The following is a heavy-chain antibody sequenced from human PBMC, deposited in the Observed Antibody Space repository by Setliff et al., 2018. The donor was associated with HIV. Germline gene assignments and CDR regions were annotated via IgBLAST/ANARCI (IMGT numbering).Heavy chain of an antibody. Sequence: PSETLSLTCTVSGDSIGDYYWNWIRQPAGKGLEWIGRIYTSGTTNYNPSLKRRVTMSVDTSKNQFALKLSSVTAADTAVYYCARDNPHFGVASSYYYGMDVWGQGTTVTVSS. CDR1: GDSIGDYY. V-gene: IGHV4-4*07. J-gene: IGHJ6*02. CDR2: IYTSGTT. D-gene: IGHD3-3*01. CDR3: ARDNPHFGVASSYYYGMDV.